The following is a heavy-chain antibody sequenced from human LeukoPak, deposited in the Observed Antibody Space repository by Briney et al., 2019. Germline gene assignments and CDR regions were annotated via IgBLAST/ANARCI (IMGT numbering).Heavy chain of an antibody. V-gene: IGHV1-69*04. J-gene: IGHJ6*02. CDR1: GGTSSSYA. Sequence: ASVKVSCKASGGTSSSYAISWVRQAPGQGLEWMGRIIPILGIANYAQKFQGRVTITADKSTSTAYMELSSLRSEDTAVYDCAVGPERYYYDSSGYTPVNYYYGMDVWGQGTTVTVSS. D-gene: IGHD3-22*01. CDR3: AVGPERYYYDSSGYTPVNYYYGMDV. CDR2: IIPILGIA.